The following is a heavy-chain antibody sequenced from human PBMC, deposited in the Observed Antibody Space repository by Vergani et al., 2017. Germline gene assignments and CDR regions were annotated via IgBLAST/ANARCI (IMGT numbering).Heavy chain of an antibody. CDR2: IYYSGST. CDR1: GGSISSYY. D-gene: IGHD1-26*01. CDR3: ARMGWVALYYFDY. V-gene: IGHV4-59*12. Sequence: QVQLQESGPGLVKPSETLSLTCTVSGGSISSYYWSWIRQPPGKGLEWIGYIYYSGSTNSNPSLKSRVTISVATAKNQFSLKLSSVTAADTAVYYCARMGWVALYYFDYWGQGTLVTVSS. J-gene: IGHJ4*02.